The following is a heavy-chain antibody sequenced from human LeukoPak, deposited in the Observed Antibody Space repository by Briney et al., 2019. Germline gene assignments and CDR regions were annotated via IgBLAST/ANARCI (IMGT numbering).Heavy chain of an antibody. CDR1: GYTFNSYA. V-gene: IGHV1-3*01. Sequence: ASVKVSCKASGYTFNSYAMHWVRQAPGQRLEWMGWINSGNDNTRYSQKFQGRVTITRDTSASTAYMELSSLRSEDTAVYYCANPRYDSSGYYYVDWGQGTLVTVSS. J-gene: IGHJ4*02. CDR3: ANPRYDSSGYYYVD. CDR2: INSGNDNT. D-gene: IGHD3-22*01.